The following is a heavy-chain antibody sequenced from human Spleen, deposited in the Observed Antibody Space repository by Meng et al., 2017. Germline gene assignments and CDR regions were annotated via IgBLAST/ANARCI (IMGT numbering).Heavy chain of an antibody. V-gene: IGHV4-59*01. CDR3: ANYGSGGLDY. Sequence: SETLSLPCTLPGGSIINNYCSWIRQPPGKGLEWIGYIYYSGSTNYNPSLKSRVTISVDRSKNQFSLKLASVTAADTAVYYCANYGSGGLDYWGQGTLVTVSS. CDR1: GGSIINNY. CDR2: IYYSGST. J-gene: IGHJ4*02. D-gene: IGHD3-10*01.